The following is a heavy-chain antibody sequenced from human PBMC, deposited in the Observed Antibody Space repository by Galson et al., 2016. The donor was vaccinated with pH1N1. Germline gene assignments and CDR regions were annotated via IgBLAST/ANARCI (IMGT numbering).Heavy chain of an antibody. CDR1: GFTLRSYV. J-gene: IGHJ5*02. CDR3: AKDCGMGGDRDT. Sequence: SLRLSCAPSGFTLRSYVMHWVRQAPGKGLEWVASIWQDGNMISYADSVRGRFTISRDDSKDTVYLQMDRLRREDTAFYYYAKDCGMGGDRDTWGQGTLVTVSS. D-gene: IGHD4-17*01. V-gene: IGHV3-30*02. CDR2: IWQDGNMI.